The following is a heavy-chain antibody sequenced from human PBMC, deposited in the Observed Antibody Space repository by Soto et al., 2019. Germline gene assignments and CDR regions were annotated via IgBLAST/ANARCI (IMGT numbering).Heavy chain of an antibody. CDR2: SSSSSSYI. CDR1: GFTFSSYS. J-gene: IGHJ3*02. Sequence: GGSLSLSCAAYGFTFSSYSMNWVRQAPGKELEWVSSSSSSSSYIYHADSVKGRFTISRDNAKNSLYRQMNSLRAEDTAVYYCARDGEGTDWFYDTLAFDIWGQGTMVTVSS. D-gene: IGHD3-9*01. CDR3: ARDGEGTDWFYDTLAFDI. V-gene: IGHV3-21*01.